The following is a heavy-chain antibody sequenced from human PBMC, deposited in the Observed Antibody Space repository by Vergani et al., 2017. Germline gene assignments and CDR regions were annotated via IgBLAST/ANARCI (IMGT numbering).Heavy chain of an antibody. Sequence: QVQLVESGGGVVQPGRSLRLSCAASGFTFSSYGMHWVRQAPGKGLEWVAVIWYDGSNKYYADSVKGRFTISRDNSKNTLYLQMNSLRAEDTAVYYCASDTHASGSYNDPHYYFDYWGQGTLVTVSS. D-gene: IGHD1-26*01. J-gene: IGHJ4*02. CDR1: GFTFSSYG. CDR2: IWYDGSNK. CDR3: ASDTHASGSYNDPHYYFDY. V-gene: IGHV3-33*01.